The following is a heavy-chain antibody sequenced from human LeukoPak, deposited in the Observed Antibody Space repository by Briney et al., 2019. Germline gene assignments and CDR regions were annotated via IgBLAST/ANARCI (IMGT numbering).Heavy chain of an antibody. J-gene: IGHJ4*02. CDR2: IYYSGST. Sequence: PSQTLSLTCTVSGGSISSGGYYWSWIRQHPGKGLEWIGYIYYSGSTYYNPSLKSRVTISVDTSKNQFSLKLTSVTAADTAVYYCARHRVGHCTSVTCPTFEYWGQGTLVTVSS. D-gene: IGHD2-8*02. CDR3: ARHRVGHCTSVTCPTFEY. V-gene: IGHV4-31*03. CDR1: GGSISSGGYY.